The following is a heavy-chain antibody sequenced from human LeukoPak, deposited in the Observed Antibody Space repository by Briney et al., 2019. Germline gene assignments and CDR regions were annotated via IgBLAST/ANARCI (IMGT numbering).Heavy chain of an antibody. D-gene: IGHD3-10*01. J-gene: IGHJ4*02. CDR2: ISSGSVTI. Sequence: GGSLRLSCAASGFIFSSYSMNWVRQAPGKGLEWLSFISSGSVTIYYTDSVKGRFTISRDNPKNSLYLQMNSLRAEDTAVYYCARVALVSGPSYGSESEAADYWGQGTLVTVSS. V-gene: IGHV3-48*04. CDR3: ARVALVSGPSYGSESEAADY. CDR1: GFIFSSYS.